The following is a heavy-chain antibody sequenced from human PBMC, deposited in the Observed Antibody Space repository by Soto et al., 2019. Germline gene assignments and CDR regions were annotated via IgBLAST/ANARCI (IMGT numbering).Heavy chain of an antibody. V-gene: IGHV4-34*01. CDR2: INHSGGT. J-gene: IGHJ5*02. CDR3: ARGPYSSSWYDWFDP. D-gene: IGHD6-13*01. CDR1: VGSFSVYY. Sequence: AETLSLTCAVYVGSFSVYYWSWIRQPPGKGLEWIGEINHSGGTNYNPSLKSRVTISVDTSKNQFSLKLSSVTAADTAVYYCARGPYSSSWYDWFDPWGQGTLVTVSS.